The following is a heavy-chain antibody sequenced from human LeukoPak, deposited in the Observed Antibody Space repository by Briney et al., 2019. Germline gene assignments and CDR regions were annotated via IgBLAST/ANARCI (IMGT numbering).Heavy chain of an antibody. CDR3: ARDNWNYGSSMDV. D-gene: IGHD1-7*01. CDR2: IYYSGST. CDR1: GGSISSYY. Sequence: SETLSLTCTVSGGSISSYYWSWIRQPPGKGLEWIGYIYYSGSTNYNPSLKSRVTISVDTSKNQFSLKLSSVSAADTAVYYCARDNWNYGSSMDVWGQGTTVTVSS. V-gene: IGHV4-59*01. J-gene: IGHJ6*02.